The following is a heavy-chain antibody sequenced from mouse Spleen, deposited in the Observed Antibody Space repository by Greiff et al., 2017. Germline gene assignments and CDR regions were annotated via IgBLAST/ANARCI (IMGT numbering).Heavy chain of an antibody. CDR1: GYTFTSYW. J-gene: IGHJ2*01. D-gene: IGHD3-1*01. CDR3: ARYSSGGDY. Sequence: QVQLKQPGAELVMPGASVKLSCKASGYTFTSYWMHWVKQRPGQGLEWIGEIDPSDSYTNYNQKFKGKATLTVDKSSSTAYMQLSSLTSEDSAVYYCARYSSGGDYWGQGTTLTVSS. V-gene: IGHV1-69*01. CDR2: IDPSDSYT.